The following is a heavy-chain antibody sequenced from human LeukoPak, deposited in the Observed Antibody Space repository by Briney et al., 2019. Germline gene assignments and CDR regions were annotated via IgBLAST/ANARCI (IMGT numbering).Heavy chain of an antibody. D-gene: IGHD6-19*01. J-gene: IGHJ4*02. CDR3: ARGIDSGWSLFDY. V-gene: IGHV1-2*02. CDR2: INPNSGGT. Sequence: VASVKVSCKASGYTFTGYYMHWVRQAPGQGLEWMGWINPNSGGTNYAQKFQGRVTMTRYTSISTAYMELSRLRADDTAVYDCARGIDSGWSLFDYWGQGTLVTVSS. CDR1: GYTFTGYY.